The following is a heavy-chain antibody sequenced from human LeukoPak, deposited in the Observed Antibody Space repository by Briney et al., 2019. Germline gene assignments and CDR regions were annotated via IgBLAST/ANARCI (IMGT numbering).Heavy chain of an antibody. CDR2: IIPILGIA. V-gene: IGHV1-69*04. Sequence: ASVKVSCKASGGTFSSYAISWVRQAPGQGLEWMGRIIPILGIANYAQKFQGRVTITADKSTSTAYMELSSLRSEDTAVYYCARAVTYDSSGYYFDYWGQGTTVTVSS. J-gene: IGHJ4*03. CDR1: GGTFSSYA. D-gene: IGHD3-22*01. CDR3: ARAVTYDSSGYYFDY.